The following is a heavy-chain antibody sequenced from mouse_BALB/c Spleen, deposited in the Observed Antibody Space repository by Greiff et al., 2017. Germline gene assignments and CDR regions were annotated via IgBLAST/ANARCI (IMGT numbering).Heavy chain of an antibody. J-gene: IGHJ4*01. V-gene: IGHV1-69*02. D-gene: IGHD1-1*02. Sequence: QVQLQQSGAELVRPGASVKLSCKASGYTFTSYWINWVKQRPGQGLEWIGNIYPSDSYTNYNQKFKDKATLTVDKSSSTAYMQLSSPTSEDSAVYYCTRGVATRAMDYWGQGTSVTVSS. CDR1: GYTFTSYW. CDR2: IYPSDSYT. CDR3: TRGVATRAMDY.